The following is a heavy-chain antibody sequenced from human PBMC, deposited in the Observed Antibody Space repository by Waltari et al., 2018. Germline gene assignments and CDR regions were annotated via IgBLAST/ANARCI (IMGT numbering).Heavy chain of an antibody. V-gene: IGHV3-74*01. CDR3: ARGGDDDNWYPGFFDS. D-gene: IGHD1-1*01. CDR1: GFPFSNFW. CDR2: IKSDGGSA. J-gene: IGHJ4*02. Sequence: EVQLVESGGGLVQPGGSLSPSCVAPGFPFSNFWMHWVHQAPGKGLGWVSRIKSDGGSARYADSVKGRFVVSRDNAKNTLYLEINSLGAEDTAVYYCARGGDDDNWYPGFFDSWGQGTLVTVSS.